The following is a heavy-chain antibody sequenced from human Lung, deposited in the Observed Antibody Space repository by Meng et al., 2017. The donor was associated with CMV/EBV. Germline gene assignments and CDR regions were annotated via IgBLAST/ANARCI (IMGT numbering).Heavy chain of an antibody. J-gene: IGHJ5*02. CDR2: TSSDGSRK. CDR1: GFTFRTYV. V-gene: IGHV3-30*04. CDR3: ARDQKEEGDNWVDP. Sequence: GGSLRLSCAASGFTFRTYVMHWVRQAPGKGLEWVAVTSSDGSRKYYADFVKGRFTISRDNSKNTLYLQLNSLRTEDTAVYYCARDQKEEGDNWVDPWGQGTLVXVSS.